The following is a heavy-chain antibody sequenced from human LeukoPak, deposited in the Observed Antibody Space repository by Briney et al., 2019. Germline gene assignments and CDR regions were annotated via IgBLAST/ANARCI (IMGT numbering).Heavy chain of an antibody. V-gene: IGHV3-15*01. Sequence: PGGSLRLSXAASGFTFRNAWMTWVRQAPGKGLEWVGRIKTENHGGATEYAAPVKDRLSISRDDSKNMLYLQMNNLKTEDTAVYYCATGLYDSGGVDNWGQGTLVTVPS. J-gene: IGHJ4*02. CDR1: GFTFRNAW. CDR2: IKTENHGGAT. CDR3: ATGLYDSGGVDN. D-gene: IGHD3-22*01.